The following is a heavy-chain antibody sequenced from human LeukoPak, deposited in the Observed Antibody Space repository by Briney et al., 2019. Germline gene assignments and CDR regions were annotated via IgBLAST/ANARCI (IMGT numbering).Heavy chain of an antibody. CDR1: GFTFSNAW. CDR3: TTAPYYYGSGSSPFDY. V-gene: IGHV3-15*01. Sequence: GGSLRLSCAASGFTFSNAWMSWVRQAPGKGLEWVGRIKSKTDGGTTDYAAPVKVRFAISRDDSRNTLYLHMNSLKTEDTAVYYCTTAPYYYGSGSSPFDYWGQGTLVTVSS. J-gene: IGHJ4*02. CDR2: IKSKTDGGTT. D-gene: IGHD3-10*01.